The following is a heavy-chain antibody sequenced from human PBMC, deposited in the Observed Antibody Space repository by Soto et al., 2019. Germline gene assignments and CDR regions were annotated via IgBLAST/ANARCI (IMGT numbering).Heavy chain of an antibody. D-gene: IGHD3-10*01. CDR2: IGIGGDT. Sequence: PGGSLRLSCAASGFTLSNHDMYWVRQATGKRLEWVSAIGIGGDTYYPASVKGRFTISRQNAKNSLYLQMNNLRAGYTAVYSCARGPGSPRYYNGLDVWGQGTTVTVSS. CDR3: ARGPGSPRYYNGLDV. J-gene: IGHJ6*02. CDR1: GFTLSNHD. V-gene: IGHV3-13*01.